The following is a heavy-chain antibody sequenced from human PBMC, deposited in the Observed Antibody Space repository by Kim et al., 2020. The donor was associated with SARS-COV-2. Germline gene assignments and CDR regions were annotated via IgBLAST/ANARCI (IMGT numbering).Heavy chain of an antibody. Sequence: GGSLRLSCTASGFTFGDYAMSCVRQAPGKGLEWVGFIRSKAYGGTTEYAASVKGRFTISRDDSKSIAYLQMNSLKTEDTAVYYCTRDHIPIAAAGTDYYYYGMDVWGQGTTVTVSS. CDR2: IRSKAYGGTT. V-gene: IGHV3-49*04. J-gene: IGHJ6*02. CDR3: TRDHIPIAAAGTDYYYYGMDV. D-gene: IGHD6-13*01. CDR1: GFTFGDYA.